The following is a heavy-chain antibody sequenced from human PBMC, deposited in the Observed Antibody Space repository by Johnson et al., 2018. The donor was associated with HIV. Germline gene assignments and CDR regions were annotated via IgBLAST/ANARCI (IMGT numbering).Heavy chain of an antibody. J-gene: IGHJ3*01. CDR2: ISYDGSNK. Sequence: QEKLVESGGGVVQPGRSLRLSCAASGFTFSSYAMHWVRQAPGKGLEWVAAISYDGSNKYYADSVKGRFPISRDNSKNTLYLQMNSLRAEDTAVYYCARGGIEYNSPLGVGYAFDVWGQGTMVTVSS. V-gene: IGHV3-30-3*01. CDR1: GFTFSSYA. D-gene: IGHD6-6*01. CDR3: ARGGIEYNSPLGVGYAFDV.